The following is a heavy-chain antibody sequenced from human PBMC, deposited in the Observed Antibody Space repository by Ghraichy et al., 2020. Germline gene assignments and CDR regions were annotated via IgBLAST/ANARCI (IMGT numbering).Heavy chain of an antibody. J-gene: IGHJ4*02. CDR1: EFTFSSYG. V-gene: IGHV3-30*18. Sequence: GGSLRLSCAASEFTFSSYGMHWVRQAPGKGLEWGAVISYDGSNKYYADSVKGRFTISRDNSKNTLYLQMNSLRAEDTAVYYCAKETRSMTYYYDSSGYYDYWGQGTLVTVSS. D-gene: IGHD3-22*01. CDR2: ISYDGSNK. CDR3: AKETRSMTYYYDSSGYYDY.